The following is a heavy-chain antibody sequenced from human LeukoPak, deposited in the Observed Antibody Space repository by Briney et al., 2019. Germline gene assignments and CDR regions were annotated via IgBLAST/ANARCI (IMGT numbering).Heavy chain of an antibody. CDR2: INPNSGGT. D-gene: IGHD2-15*01. CDR1: GYTFTGYY. CDR3: ARDRGVVVVAARSSYNWFDP. J-gene: IGHJ5*02. Sequence: GASVKVSCKASGYTFTGYYMHWVLQAPGQGLEWMGWINPNSGGTNYAQKFQGRVTMTRDTSISTAYMELSRLRSDDTAVYYCARDRGVVVVAARSSYNWFDPWGQGTLVTVSS. V-gene: IGHV1-2*02.